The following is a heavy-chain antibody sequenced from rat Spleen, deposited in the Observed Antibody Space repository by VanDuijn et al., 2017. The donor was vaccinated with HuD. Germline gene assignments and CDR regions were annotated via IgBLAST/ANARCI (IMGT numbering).Heavy chain of an antibody. J-gene: IGHJ2*01. D-gene: IGHD3-2*01. CDR3: ARDRTGPWDY. CDR1: GFSLTSDG. Sequence: QVQLKESGPGLVQPSQTLSLTCTVSGFSLTSDGVSWVRQPPGKGLEWMGVIWIDGNTAYNSLLKSRLTISRDTSKNQVFLKMNSLQTEDTATYYCARDRTGPWDYWGQGVMVTVSS. V-gene: IGHV2-32*01. CDR2: IWIDGNT.